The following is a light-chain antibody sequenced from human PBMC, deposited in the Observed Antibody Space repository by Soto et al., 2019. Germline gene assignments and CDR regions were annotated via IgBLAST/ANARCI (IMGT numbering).Light chain of an antibody. CDR1: QSVSSY. V-gene: IGKV3-11*01. CDR3: QQRSNWPWT. J-gene: IGKJ1*01. Sequence: EIVLTQSPATLSLSPGERATLSSRASQSVSSYLAWFQQKPGQAPRLLIYDASNRATGIPARFSGSGSGTDFTLTISSREPEDFAVYYCQQRSNWPWTFGQGTKVEIK. CDR2: DAS.